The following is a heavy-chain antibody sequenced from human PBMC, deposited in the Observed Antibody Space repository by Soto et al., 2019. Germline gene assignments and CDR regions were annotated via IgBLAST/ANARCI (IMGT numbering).Heavy chain of an antibody. D-gene: IGHD3-22*01. Sequence: QVQLQETGPGLVKPSETLSLTCTVSGGSISSGDYYWSWIRQSPGKGLEWIGYSHHSGSTYYNPSLQAPNTQSVRSSRNPFSLKLAPVPAAASALDYCAREYNKSGYRRLDPWGQGTLVTVSS. CDR3: AREYNKSGYRRLDP. V-gene: IGHV4-30-4*01. CDR1: GGSISSGDYY. J-gene: IGHJ5*02. CDR2: SHHSGST.